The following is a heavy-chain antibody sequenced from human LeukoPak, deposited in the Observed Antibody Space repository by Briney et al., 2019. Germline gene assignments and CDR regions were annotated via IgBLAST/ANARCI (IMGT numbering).Heavy chain of an antibody. V-gene: IGHV4-59*01. CDR2: IYYNGNT. J-gene: IGHJ3*02. Sequence: SETLSLTCTVSGASISSSYWSWIRQPPGERLEWLGFIYYNGNTNSNPSLKSRVTISADTSKNQFSLKLTSVTAADTAVYYCVRGNYDNRGYSNAFDIWGQGTMVTVSS. CDR1: GASISSSY. CDR3: VRGNYDNRGYSNAFDI. D-gene: IGHD3-22*01.